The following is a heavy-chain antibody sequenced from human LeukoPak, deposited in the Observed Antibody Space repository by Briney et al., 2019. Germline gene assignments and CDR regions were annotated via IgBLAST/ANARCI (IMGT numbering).Heavy chain of an antibody. Sequence: GGSLRLSCAASGFTFSSYXXXXXXQAPGKGLEXXXVISYDGSNNYYADSVKGRXTISRDNSENTLYLHMNSLRAEDTVLYYCARDLHGYSYGYFDYWGQGTLVTVSS. J-gene: IGHJ4*02. V-gene: IGHV3-30-3*01. CDR1: GFTFSSYX. CDR2: ISYDGSNN. D-gene: IGHD5-18*01. CDR3: ARDLHGYSYGYFDY.